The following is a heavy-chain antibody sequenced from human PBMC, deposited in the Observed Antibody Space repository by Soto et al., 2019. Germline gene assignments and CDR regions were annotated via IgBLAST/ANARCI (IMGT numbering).Heavy chain of an antibody. Sequence: QVQLQESGPGLVKPSQTLSLTCTVSGGSISSGGYYWSWIRQHPGKGLEWIGYIYYSGSTYYNPSLKSRVTISIDSSKNQFSLKLSSVTAADTAVYYCARGGYYFYYGMDVWGQGTTVTVSS. CDR2: IYYSGST. CDR1: GGSISSGGYY. J-gene: IGHJ6*02. CDR3: ARGGYYFYYGMDV. D-gene: IGHD3-16*01. V-gene: IGHV4-31*03.